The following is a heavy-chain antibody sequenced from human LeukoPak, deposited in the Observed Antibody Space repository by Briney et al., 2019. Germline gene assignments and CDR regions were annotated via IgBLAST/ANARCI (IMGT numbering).Heavy chain of an antibody. J-gene: IGHJ4*02. CDR3: ARGDAAMNLVRN. V-gene: IGHV4-59*01. D-gene: IGHD5-18*01. CDR1: GGSISTYY. Sequence: SETLSLTCTVSGGSISTYYWRWIRQPPGKGLVWIADKDRASTNYNTSLKRRVTIPVDTSKNQFSLKLSSATAADTAVYYCARGDAAMNLVRNWGKGTLVTASS. CDR2: KDRAST.